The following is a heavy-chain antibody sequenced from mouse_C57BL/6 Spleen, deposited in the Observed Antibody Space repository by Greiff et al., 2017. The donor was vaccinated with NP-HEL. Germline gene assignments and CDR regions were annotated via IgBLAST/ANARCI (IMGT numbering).Heavy chain of an antibody. D-gene: IGHD1-1*01. CDR1: GYTFTSYW. Sequence: VQLQQPGAELVMPGASVKMSCKASGYTFTSYWMHWVKQRPGQGLEWIGEIDPSDSYTNYNQKFKGKSTLTVDKSSSTAYMQLSSLTSEDSAVYYCAREYYSISLYFDYWGQGTTLTVSS. V-gene: IGHV1-69*01. J-gene: IGHJ2*01. CDR3: AREYYSISLYFDY. CDR2: IDPSDSYT.